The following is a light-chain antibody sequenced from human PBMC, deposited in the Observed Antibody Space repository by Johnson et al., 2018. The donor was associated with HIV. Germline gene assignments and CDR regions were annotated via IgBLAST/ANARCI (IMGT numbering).Light chain of an antibody. CDR3: GTWDPSLSAGEV. J-gene: IGLJ1*01. Sequence: QSVLTQPPSVSAAPGQRVTISCSGSSFNIGINFVSWYQQVPGTAPKLLIYDNNKRPSGIPARFSGSKSGTSATLAITGLQTGDEADYYCGTWDPSLSAGEVFGTGTKVPVL. CDR2: DNN. CDR1: SFNIGINF. V-gene: IGLV1-51*01.